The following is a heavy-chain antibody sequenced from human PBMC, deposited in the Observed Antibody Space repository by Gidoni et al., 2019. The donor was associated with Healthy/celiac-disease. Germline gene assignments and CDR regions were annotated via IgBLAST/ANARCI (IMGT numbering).Heavy chain of an antibody. J-gene: IGHJ3*02. D-gene: IGHD3-10*01. CDR3: VALGVSTGAFDI. CDR2: ISYDGSNK. CDR1: GFTFSSYA. V-gene: IGHV3-30*04. Sequence: QVQLVESGGGVVQTGRSLRLPCAASGFTFSSYAMHWVRQAPGKGLEWVAVISYDGSNKYYADSVKGRFTISRDNSKNTLYLQMNSLRAEDTAVYYCVALGVSTGAFDIWGQGTMVTVSS.